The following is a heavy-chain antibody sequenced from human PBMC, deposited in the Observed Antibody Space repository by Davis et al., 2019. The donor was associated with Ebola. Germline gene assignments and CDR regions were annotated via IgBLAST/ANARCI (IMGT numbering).Heavy chain of an antibody. D-gene: IGHD3-22*01. CDR2: IIPIFGTA. Sequence: SVKVSCKASGGTFSSYAISWVRQAPGQGLEWMGGIIPIFGTANYAQKFQGRVTITADESTSTAYMELSSLRSEDTAVHYCARDLIYDSSGNMQYYGMDVWGQGTTVTVSS. J-gene: IGHJ6*02. CDR1: GGTFSSYA. CDR3: ARDLIYDSSGNMQYYGMDV. V-gene: IGHV1-69*13.